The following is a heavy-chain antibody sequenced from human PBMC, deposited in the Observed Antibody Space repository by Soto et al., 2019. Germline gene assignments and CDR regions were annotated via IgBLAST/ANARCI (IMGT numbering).Heavy chain of an antibody. D-gene: IGHD5-12*01. CDR1: GFTFDDYA. Sequence: EVQLVESGGGLVQPGRSLRLSCAASGFTFDDYAMHWVRQXXXXXXXXXXGISWNSGSIGYADSVQGRFTISRDNAKKYLYLQMKSLRAEDTALYXCAKDGVGGSGYDLGWFDPWGQGTLVTVAS. J-gene: IGHJ5*02. V-gene: IGHV3-9*01. CDR2: ISWNSGSI. CDR3: AKDGVGGSGYDLGWFDP.